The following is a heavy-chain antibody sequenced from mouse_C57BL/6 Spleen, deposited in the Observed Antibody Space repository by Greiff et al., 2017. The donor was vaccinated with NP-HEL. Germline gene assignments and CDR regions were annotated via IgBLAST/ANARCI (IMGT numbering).Heavy chain of an antibody. CDR2: IDPSDSET. CDR1: GYTFTSYW. Sequence: QVQLQQPGAELVRPGSSVKLSCKASGYTFTSYWMHWVKQRPIQGLEWIGNIDPSDSETHYNQKFKDKATLTVDKSSSTAYMQLSSLTSEDSAVYYCARFGSNYEEAMDYWGQGTSVTVSS. J-gene: IGHJ4*01. CDR3: ARFGSNYEEAMDY. D-gene: IGHD1-1*01. V-gene: IGHV1-52*01.